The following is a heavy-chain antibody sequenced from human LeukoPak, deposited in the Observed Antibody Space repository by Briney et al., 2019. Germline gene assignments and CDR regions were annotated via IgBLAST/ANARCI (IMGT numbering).Heavy chain of an antibody. Sequence: PSETLSLTCTVSGGSISSYYWSWIRQPPGKGLEWIGYIYYSGSTNYNPSLKSRVTISVDTSKNQFSLKLSSVTAADTAVYYCAGQDDSPPHDAFDIWGQGTMVIVSS. D-gene: IGHD3-22*01. J-gene: IGHJ3*02. CDR1: GGSISSYY. CDR3: AGQDDSPPHDAFDI. CDR2: IYYSGST. V-gene: IGHV4-59*01.